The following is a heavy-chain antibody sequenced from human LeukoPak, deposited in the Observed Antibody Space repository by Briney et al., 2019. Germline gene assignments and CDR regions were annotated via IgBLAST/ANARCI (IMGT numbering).Heavy chain of an antibody. CDR2: ISYDGSNK. J-gene: IGHJ4*02. V-gene: IGHV3-30*18. CDR1: GFTFSSYG. Sequence: GGSLRLSCAASGFTFSSYGMHWVRQAPGKGLEWVAVISYDGSNKYYADSVKGRFTISRDNSKNTLYLQMNSLRAEDTAVYYCAKNRGHSGWDNYFDYWGQGTLVTVSS. D-gene: IGHD6-19*01. CDR3: AKNRGHSGWDNYFDY.